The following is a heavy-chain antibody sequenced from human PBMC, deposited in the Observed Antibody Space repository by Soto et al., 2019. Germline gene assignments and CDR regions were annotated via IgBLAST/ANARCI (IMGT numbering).Heavy chain of an antibody. CDR2: TYYRSRWYN. CDR1: GDSVSSNSAA. Sequence: SQTLSLTCAISGDSVSSNSAAWNWIRQSPSRGLEWLGRTYYRSRWYNDYAVSVKSRITVNPDTSKNQFSLHLNSVTPEDTAVYYCAGTTSRQWYYMDVWDKGITVTVSS. D-gene: IGHD1-7*01. V-gene: IGHV6-1*01. CDR3: AGTTSRQWYYMDV. J-gene: IGHJ6*03.